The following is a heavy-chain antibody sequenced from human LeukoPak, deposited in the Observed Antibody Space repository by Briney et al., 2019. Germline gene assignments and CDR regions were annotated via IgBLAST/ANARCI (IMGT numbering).Heavy chain of an antibody. D-gene: IGHD3-10*01. V-gene: IGHV4-39*02. CDR1: GDSISSRSYF. Sequence: SETLSLTCTVSGDSISSRSYFWDWIRQSPGKGLEWIGSKYGSGSTYYSPSLKSRVTMSIDTAENQFSLKLTSVTAADTAVYYCARDYGPWGQGTLVTVNS. J-gene: IGHJ5*02. CDR2: KYGSGST. CDR3: ARDYGP.